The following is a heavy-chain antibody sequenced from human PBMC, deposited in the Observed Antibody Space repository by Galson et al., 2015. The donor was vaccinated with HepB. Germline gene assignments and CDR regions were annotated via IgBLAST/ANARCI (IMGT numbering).Heavy chain of an antibody. CDR1: GFTVSSNY. CDR3: ARGIAAAGLVNWFDP. V-gene: IGHV3-66*01. Sequence: SLRLSCAASGFTVSSNYMSWVRQAPGKGLEWVSVIYSGGSTYYADSVKGRFTISRDNSKNTLYLQMNSLRAEDTAVYYCARGIAAAGLVNWFDPWGQGTLVTVSS. J-gene: IGHJ5*02. D-gene: IGHD6-13*01. CDR2: IYSGGST.